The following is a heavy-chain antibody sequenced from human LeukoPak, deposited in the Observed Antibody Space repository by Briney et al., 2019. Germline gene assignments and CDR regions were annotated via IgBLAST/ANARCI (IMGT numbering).Heavy chain of an antibody. J-gene: IGHJ3*02. V-gene: IGHV4-59*01. Sequence: SETLSLTCTVSGGSISSYYWSWIRQPPGKGLEWIGYIYYSGSTNYNPSLKSRVTISVDTSKNQFSLKLSSVTAADTAVYYCARVEAAEYHPLTYCGGDCYAFDIWGQGTMVTVSS. CDR2: IYYSGST. CDR1: GGSISSYY. CDR3: ARVEAAEYHPLTYCGGDCYAFDI. D-gene: IGHD2-21*02.